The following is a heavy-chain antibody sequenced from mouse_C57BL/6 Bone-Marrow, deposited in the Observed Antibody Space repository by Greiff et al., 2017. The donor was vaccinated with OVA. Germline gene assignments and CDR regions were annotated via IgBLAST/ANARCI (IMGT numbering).Heavy chain of an antibody. D-gene: IGHD2-2*01. CDR3: AKGYDLFAY. CDR1: GYTFTDYY. CDR2: INPNNGGT. V-gene: IGHV1-26*01. J-gene: IGHJ3*01. Sequence: EVQLQQSGPELVKPGASVKISCKASGYTFTDYYMNWVKQSHGKSLEWIGDINPNNGGTSYNQKFKGKATLTVDKSSSTAYMELRSLTSEDSAVYYCAKGYDLFAYWGQGTLVTVSA.